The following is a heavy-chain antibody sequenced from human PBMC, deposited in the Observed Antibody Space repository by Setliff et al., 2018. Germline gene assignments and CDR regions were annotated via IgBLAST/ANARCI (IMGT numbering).Heavy chain of an antibody. CDR1: GDSISSGDYF. V-gene: IGHV4-30-4*08. CDR2: IYHSGSA. Sequence: PSETLSLTCTVSGDSISSGDYFWSWIRQPPGNGLEWIAYIYHSGSAYYNPSLKSRVTMSVDTSKNQFSLHLTSVTAADTAVYYCARDVGTSTSSDAFDVWGQGMMVTVSS. D-gene: IGHD1-26*01. J-gene: IGHJ3*01. CDR3: ARDVGTSTSSDAFDV.